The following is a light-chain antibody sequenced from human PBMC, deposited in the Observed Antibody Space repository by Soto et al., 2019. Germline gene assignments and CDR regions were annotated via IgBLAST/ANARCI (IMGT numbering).Light chain of an antibody. CDR3: QQRFT. CDR1: QSVSSY. Sequence: EIVLTQSPATLSLSPGERATLSCRASQSVSSYLAWYQQKPGQAPRLLIYDASNRATGIPARFSGSGSGTDFTLTISSLEPEDFGVYYCQQRFTFGGGTKVEIK. V-gene: IGKV3-11*01. J-gene: IGKJ4*01. CDR2: DAS.